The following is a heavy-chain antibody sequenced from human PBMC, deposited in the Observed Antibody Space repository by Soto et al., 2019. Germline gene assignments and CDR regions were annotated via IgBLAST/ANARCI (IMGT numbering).Heavy chain of an antibody. Sequence: EASVKVSCKASGYTFTGYYMHWVRQAPGQGLEWMGWINPNSGGTKSAQKFQGRVTMTRDTSISTAYMELSRLRSDDTAVYYCAXRKGDYYDSSGYHYYFDYWGQGTLVTVSS. J-gene: IGHJ4*02. CDR3: AXRKGDYYDSSGYHYYFDY. CDR1: GYTFTGYY. D-gene: IGHD3-22*01. V-gene: IGHV1-2*02. CDR2: INPNSGGT.